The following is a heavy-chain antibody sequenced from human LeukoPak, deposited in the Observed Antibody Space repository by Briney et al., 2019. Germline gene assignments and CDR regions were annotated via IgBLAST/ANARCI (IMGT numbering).Heavy chain of an antibody. CDR1: GFTFRSYG. V-gene: IGHV3-30*02. CDR2: IRYDGSNE. D-gene: IGHD2-15*01. Sequence: GGSLRLTCVASGFTFRSYGMHWVRQAPGKGLEWVTFIRYDGSNEYYADSVRGRFTISRDNSKNTLYLQMSSLRAEDTAVYYCTKVLLDYWGQGTLVTVPS. J-gene: IGHJ4*02. CDR3: TKVLLDY.